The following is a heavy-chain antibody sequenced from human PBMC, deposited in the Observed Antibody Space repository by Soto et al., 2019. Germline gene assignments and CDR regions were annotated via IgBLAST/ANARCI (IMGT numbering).Heavy chain of an antibody. D-gene: IGHD3-3*02. CDR1: GRSMVSYY. CDR3: AREGDDRHFFFDS. J-gene: IGHJ4*02. CDR2: IYTGGNT. Sequence: LSETLSLTCNVSGRSMVSYYWSWIRQPAGKGLEWIGRIYTGGNTNYNPSLKSRVTMSVDTSKSQFSLSLTSVTAADPAVYYCAREGDDRHFFFDSWGQGTLVTVSS. V-gene: IGHV4-4*07.